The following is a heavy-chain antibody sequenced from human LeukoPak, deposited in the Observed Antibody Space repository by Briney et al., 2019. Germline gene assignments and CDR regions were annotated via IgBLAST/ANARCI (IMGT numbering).Heavy chain of an antibody. Sequence: SETLSLTCSVSGGSMNSYYWSWIRQSPGKGLEWIGYIYYSGSTNYNPSLKSRVTISVDTSKNQFSLKLSSVTAADTAVYYCARGSRDTVTTPLDYWGQGTLVTVSS. CDR2: IYYSGST. D-gene: IGHD4-17*01. CDR1: GGSMNSYY. V-gene: IGHV4-59*01. CDR3: ARGSRDTVTTPLDY. J-gene: IGHJ4*02.